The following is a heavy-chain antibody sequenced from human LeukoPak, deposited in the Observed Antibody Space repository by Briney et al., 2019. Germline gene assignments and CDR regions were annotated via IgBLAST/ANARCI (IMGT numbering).Heavy chain of an antibody. V-gene: IGHV4-30-2*01. CDR3: ARLRQYYYDSSGYYDY. Sequence: PSETLSLTCAVSGGSISSGGYSWSWIRQPPGKGLEGIGYIYHSGSTYYNPSLKSRVTISVDTSKNQFSLKLSSVTAADTAVYYCARLRQYYYDSSGYYDYWGQGTLVTVSS. CDR2: IYHSGST. D-gene: IGHD3-22*01. J-gene: IGHJ4*02. CDR1: GGSISSGGYS.